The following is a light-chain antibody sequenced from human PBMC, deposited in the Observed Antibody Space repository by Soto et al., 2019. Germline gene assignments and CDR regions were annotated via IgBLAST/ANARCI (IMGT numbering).Light chain of an antibody. CDR1: QSVRIW. CDR3: QKYNSWWT. CDR2: KAS. V-gene: IGKV1-5*03. Sequence: DIQMTQSPSTLSASVGDRVTITCRSSQSVRIWLAWYQQKPGKAPKLLIYKASSLESGGPLRFSGSESGTEFTLTISSLQPDDFATYYCQKYNSWWTFGQGTKMEIK. J-gene: IGKJ2*02.